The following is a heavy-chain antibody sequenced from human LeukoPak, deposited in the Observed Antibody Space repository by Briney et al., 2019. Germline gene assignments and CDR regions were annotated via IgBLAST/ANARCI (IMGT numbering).Heavy chain of an antibody. Sequence: GGSLRLSCAASGFTVSSNYMSWVRQAPGKGLEWVSVIYSGGSTYYADSVKGRFTISRDNSKNTLYLQMNSLTSEDTAVYYCTQGSGQYYDYWGQGTLVTVSS. CDR1: GFTVSSNY. D-gene: IGHD3-22*01. CDR3: TQGSGQYYDY. V-gene: IGHV3-53*01. CDR2: IYSGGST. J-gene: IGHJ4*02.